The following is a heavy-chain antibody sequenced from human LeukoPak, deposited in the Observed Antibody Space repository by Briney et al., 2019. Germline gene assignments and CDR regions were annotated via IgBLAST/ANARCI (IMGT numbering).Heavy chain of an antibody. CDR3: ARVAGLRYFDWADY. CDR1: GYTFTSYG. J-gene: IGHJ4*02. D-gene: IGHD3-9*01. CDR2: ISTYNGNT. V-gene: IGHV1-18*04. Sequence: ASVKVSCKASGYTFTSYGFSRVRQAPGHGLEWMGWISTYNGNTNYAQKLQGRVTMTTDTSTSTAYMELRSLRSDDTAVYYCARVAGLRYFDWADYWGQGTPVTVSS.